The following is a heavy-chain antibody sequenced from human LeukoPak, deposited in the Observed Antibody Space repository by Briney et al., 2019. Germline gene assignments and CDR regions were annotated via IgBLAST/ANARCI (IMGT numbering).Heavy chain of an antibody. Sequence: GGSLRLSCAASGFTFSRYSMNWVRQAPGMGLEWVSSISSSSSYIYYADSVKGRFTISRDNAKNSLYLQMNSLRAEDTAVYFCARAEAYDTIDYWGQGTLVTVSS. CDR3: ARAEAYDTIDY. CDR2: ISSSSSYI. D-gene: IGHD3-22*01. J-gene: IGHJ4*02. V-gene: IGHV3-21*01. CDR1: GFTFSRYS.